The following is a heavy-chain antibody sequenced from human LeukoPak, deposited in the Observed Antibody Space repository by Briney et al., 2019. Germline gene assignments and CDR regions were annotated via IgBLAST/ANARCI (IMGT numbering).Heavy chain of an antibody. CDR1: GFTFNYAW. Sequence: GSLRLSCAASGFTFNYAWMSWVRQVPGKGLEWVGQTVSEIDGGTTDYAAPVKGRFTISRDDSKSTLYLQMNSLKIEDTAVYYCTTDEDWNYARKDVWGQGATVTVSS. CDR3: TTDEDWNYARKDV. V-gene: IGHV3-15*04. CDR2: TVSEIDGGTT. J-gene: IGHJ6*02. D-gene: IGHD1-7*01.